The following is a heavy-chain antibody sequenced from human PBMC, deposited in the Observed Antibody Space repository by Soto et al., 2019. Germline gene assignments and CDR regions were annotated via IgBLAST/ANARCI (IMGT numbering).Heavy chain of an antibody. CDR1: GGTFSSYA. D-gene: IGHD6-19*01. J-gene: IGHJ4*02. CDR3: ASSSPLAVAGMTGNY. Sequence: SVKVSCKASGGTFSSYAISWVRQAPGQGLEWMGGIIPIFGTANYAQKFQGRVTITADESTSTAYMELSSLRSEDTAVYYCASSSPLAVAGMTGNYWGQGTLVTVSS. CDR2: IIPIFGTA. V-gene: IGHV1-69*13.